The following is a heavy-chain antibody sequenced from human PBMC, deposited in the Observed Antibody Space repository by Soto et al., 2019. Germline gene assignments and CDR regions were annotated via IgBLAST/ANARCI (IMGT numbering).Heavy chain of an antibody. Sequence: QVQLVQSGAEVKKPGSSVKVSCKASGGTFSSYAISWVRQAPGQGLEWMGGIIPIFGTANYAQKFQGRVTITADKSTSTAYMELSSLRSEDTAVSYCARGTGSSSRLYYYYGMDVWGQGTTVTVSS. V-gene: IGHV1-69*06. CDR1: GGTFSSYA. CDR3: ARGTGSSSRLYYYYGMDV. D-gene: IGHD6-6*01. CDR2: IIPIFGTA. J-gene: IGHJ6*02.